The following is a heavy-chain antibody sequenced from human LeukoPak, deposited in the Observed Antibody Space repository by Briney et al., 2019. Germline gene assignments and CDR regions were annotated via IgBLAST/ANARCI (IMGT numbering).Heavy chain of an antibody. D-gene: IGHD4-17*01. CDR2: ISYIGST. Sequence: SETLSLTCVVSDDSFSSHYWTWIRQPPGKGLEWIGYISYIGSTNYNPSLKSRVTISIDTSKNQFSLKLTSVTAADTAVYYCARDLVTVTKGFDIWGQGTMVSVSS. V-gene: IGHV4-59*11. J-gene: IGHJ3*02. CDR1: DDSFSSHY. CDR3: ARDLVTVTKGFDI.